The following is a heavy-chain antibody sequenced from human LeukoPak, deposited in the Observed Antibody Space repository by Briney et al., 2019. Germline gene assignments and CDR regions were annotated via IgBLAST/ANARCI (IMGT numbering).Heavy chain of an antibody. CDR1: GFTFSGSA. CDR2: IRSKPQSYAT. CDR3: TRVGPSTVVDY. D-gene: IGHD1-26*01. J-gene: IGHJ4*02. V-gene: IGHV3-73*01. Sequence: GGSLKLSCAASGFTFSGSAMHWVRQASGKGLEWVGRIRSKPQSYATAYDESLKGRFTISRDDSKNTAYLQMSSLKIEDTAVYYCTRVGPSTVVDYWGQGTQVTVSS.